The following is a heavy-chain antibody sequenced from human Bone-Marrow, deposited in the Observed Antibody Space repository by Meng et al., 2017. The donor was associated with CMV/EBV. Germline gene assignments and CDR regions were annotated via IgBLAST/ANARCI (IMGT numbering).Heavy chain of an antibody. Sequence: GESLKISCAASGFTVSSNYMSWVRQAPGKGLEWVAVISYDGSNKYYADSVKGRFTISRDNSKNTLYLQMNSLRAEDTAVYYCASSVMLDYWGQGTLVTVSS. J-gene: IGHJ4*02. V-gene: IGHV3-30*03. CDR2: ISYDGSNK. CDR1: GFTVSSNY. CDR3: ASSVMLDY. D-gene: IGHD3-16*01.